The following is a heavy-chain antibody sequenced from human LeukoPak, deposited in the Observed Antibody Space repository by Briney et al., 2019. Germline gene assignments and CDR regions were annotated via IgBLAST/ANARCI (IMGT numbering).Heavy chain of an antibody. V-gene: IGHV3-66*02. CDR2: IYSGGST. Sequence: PGGSLRLSCAASGFTVSSNYMSWVRQAPGKGLEWVSVIYSGGSTYYADSVKGRFTISRDNSKNTLYLQMNSLRAEDTAVYYCARAGYYDSSGDYSDYGGQGTLVTASS. D-gene: IGHD3-22*01. J-gene: IGHJ4*02. CDR3: ARAGYYDSSGDYSDY. CDR1: GFTVSSNY.